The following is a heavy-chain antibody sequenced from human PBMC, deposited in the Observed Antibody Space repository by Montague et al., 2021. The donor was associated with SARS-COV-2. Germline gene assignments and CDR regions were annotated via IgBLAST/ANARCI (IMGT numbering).Heavy chain of an antibody. Sequence: PALVKPTQTLTLTCTVSGFLLNTNGMGVGWIRQPPGEAPAWLALIYWDDDKRYSPSLRTRLTITKDTSRNQVVLTMTNVDPGDTGTYFCARYTSRMYGSFDYWGQGALVSVSS. CDR1: GFLLNTNGMG. CDR2: IYWDDDK. CDR3: ARYTSRMYGSFDY. V-gene: IGHV2-5*02. J-gene: IGHJ4*02. D-gene: IGHD3-16*02.